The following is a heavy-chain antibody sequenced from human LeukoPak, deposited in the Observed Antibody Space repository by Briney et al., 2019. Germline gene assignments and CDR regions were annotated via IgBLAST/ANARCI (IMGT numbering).Heavy chain of an antibody. Sequence: SETLSLTCAVYGGSFSGDFWSWIRQSPGKGLEWIGEINHGGSTTYNPSLQSRVTMSVDTSKNQFSLKLSSVTAADTAVYYCARGYYYMDVWGKGTTVTVSS. CDR1: GGSFSGDF. J-gene: IGHJ6*03. CDR3: ARGYYYMDV. V-gene: IGHV4-34*01. CDR2: INHGGST.